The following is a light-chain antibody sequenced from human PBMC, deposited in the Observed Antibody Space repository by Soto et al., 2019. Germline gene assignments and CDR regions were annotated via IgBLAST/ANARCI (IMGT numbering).Light chain of an antibody. Sequence: AIQMTQSPSSLSASVGDRVTITCRASQGIRNDLGWYQQKPGKAPRLLIYAASRLQSGVPSRFSGNGSGTDFTLTISSLQPEYFATYYCLQHYNYPWTFGRGTKVEIK. CDR3: LQHYNYPWT. V-gene: IGKV1-6*01. J-gene: IGKJ1*01. CDR1: QGIRND. CDR2: AAS.